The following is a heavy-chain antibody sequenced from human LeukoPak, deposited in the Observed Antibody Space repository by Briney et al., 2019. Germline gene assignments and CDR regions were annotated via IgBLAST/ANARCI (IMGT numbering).Heavy chain of an antibody. CDR1: GGSISSYY. CDR3: ARVLPPMITFGGVIVAYNWFDP. CDR2: IYYSGST. V-gene: IGHV4-59*01. J-gene: IGHJ5*02. D-gene: IGHD3-16*02. Sequence: PSETLSLTCTVSGGSISSYYWSWIRQPPGKGLEWIGYIYYSGSTNYNPSLKSRVTISVDTSKYQFSLKLSSVTAADTAVYYCARVLPPMITFGGVIVAYNWFDPWGQGTLVTVSS.